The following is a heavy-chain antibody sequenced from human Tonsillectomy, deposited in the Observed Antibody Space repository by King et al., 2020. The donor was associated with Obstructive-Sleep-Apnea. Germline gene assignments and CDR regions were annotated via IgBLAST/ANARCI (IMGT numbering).Heavy chain of an antibody. CDR2: ISYDGSNK. J-gene: IGHJ5*02. CDR1: GFTFSTYA. CDR3: ARDGPVVVPAAMPGFNWFDP. V-gene: IGHV3-30-3*01. Sequence: VQLVESGGGVVQPGRSLRLSCAASGFTFSTYAMYWVRQAPGKGLGWVAVISYDGSNKYYAASVKGRFTISRDNSKNTLYLQMNSLRAEDTAVYYCARDGPVVVPAAMPGFNWFDPWGQGTLVIVSS. D-gene: IGHD2-2*01.